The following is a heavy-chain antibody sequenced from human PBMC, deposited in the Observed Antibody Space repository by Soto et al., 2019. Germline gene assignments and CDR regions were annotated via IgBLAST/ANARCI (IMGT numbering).Heavy chain of an antibody. CDR1: GGSISSSSYY. CDR3: ARHLHRIMISQG. CDR2: IYYSGST. Sequence: TSETLSLTCTVSGGSISSSSYYWGWIRQPPGKGLEWIGSIYYSGSTYYNPSLKSRVTISVDTSKNQFSLKLSSVTAADTAVYYCARHLHRIMISQGWGQGTLVT. J-gene: IGHJ4*02. D-gene: IGHD3-16*01. V-gene: IGHV4-39*01.